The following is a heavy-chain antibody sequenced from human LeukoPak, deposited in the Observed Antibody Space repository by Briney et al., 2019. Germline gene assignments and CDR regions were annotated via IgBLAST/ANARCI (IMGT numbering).Heavy chain of an antibody. CDR3: ASLFSIFWALGHFDY. CDR1: GGSISSSSYY. V-gene: IGHV4-39*07. Sequence: NPSESLSLTCTVSGGSISSSSYYWGWIRQPPGKGLEWIGSIYYSGSTYYNPSLKSRVTISVDTSKNQFSLKLSSVTAADTAVYYCASLFSIFWALGHFDYWGQGTLVTVSS. CDR2: IYYSGST. J-gene: IGHJ4*02. D-gene: IGHD3-9*01.